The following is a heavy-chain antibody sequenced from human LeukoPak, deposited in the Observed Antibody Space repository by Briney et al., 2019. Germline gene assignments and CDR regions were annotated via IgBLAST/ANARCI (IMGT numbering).Heavy chain of an antibody. V-gene: IGHV3-30*02. CDR2: IRFDGSNK. Sequence: GGSLRLSCAASRFTFSSYGMHWVRQAPGKGLEWVAFIRFDGSNKYYADSVKGRFTISRDNSKNTLYLQMNSLGPEDTAVYYCATAFIAVAGANFQHWGQGTLVTVSS. CDR1: RFTFSSYG. J-gene: IGHJ1*01. D-gene: IGHD6-19*01. CDR3: ATAFIAVAGANFQH.